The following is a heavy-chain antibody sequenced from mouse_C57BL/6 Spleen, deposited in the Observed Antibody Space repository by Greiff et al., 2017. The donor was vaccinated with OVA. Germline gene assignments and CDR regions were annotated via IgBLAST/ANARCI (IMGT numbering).Heavy chain of an antibody. CDR2: IYPRSGNT. D-gene: IGHD2-5*01. CDR1: GYTFTSYG. J-gene: IGHJ4*01. CDR3: AYYSNDVRAMDY. V-gene: IGHV1-81*01. Sequence: QVQLQQSGAELARPGASVKLSCKASGYTFTSYGISWVKQRPGQGLEWIGEIYPRSGNTYYNEKFKGKATLTADKSSNTAYMELRNRTSEDSAVYFCAYYSNDVRAMDYWGQGTSVTVSS.